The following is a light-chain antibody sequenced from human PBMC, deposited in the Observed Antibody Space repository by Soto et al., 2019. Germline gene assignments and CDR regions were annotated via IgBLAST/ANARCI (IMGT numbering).Light chain of an antibody. CDR3: SSYTSSSTLYV. CDR1: RSDVGGYKY. Sequence: QSALTQPASVSGSPGQSITISCTGTRSDVGGYKYVSGYQQHPGKAPQLMIYEVSNRPSGVSNRFSGSKSGNTASLTISGLQAEDEADYYCSSYTSSSTLYVFGTGTKLTVL. J-gene: IGLJ1*01. V-gene: IGLV2-14*01. CDR2: EVS.